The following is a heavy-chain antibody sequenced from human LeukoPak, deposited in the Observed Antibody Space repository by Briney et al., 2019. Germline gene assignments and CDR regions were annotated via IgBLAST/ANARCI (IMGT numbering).Heavy chain of an antibody. J-gene: IGHJ4*02. V-gene: IGHV3-33*01. Sequence: GRSLRLSCAASGFTFSRHGMHWVRQAPGKGLEWVAVIWYDGSNEYYADSVKGRFTISRDNSKNTLYLQMNSLRAEDTAVYYCARVPSAAGIDYWGQGTLVTVSS. CDR3: ARVPSAAGIDY. CDR2: IWYDGSNE. D-gene: IGHD6-13*01. CDR1: GFTFSRHG.